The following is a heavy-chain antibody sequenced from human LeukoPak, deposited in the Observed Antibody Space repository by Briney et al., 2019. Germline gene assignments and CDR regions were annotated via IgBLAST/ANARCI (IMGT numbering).Heavy chain of an antibody. D-gene: IGHD2-2*01. CDR3: AKDKDIVVVPAAGFDY. J-gene: IGHJ4*02. V-gene: IGHV3-30*02. Sequence: PGGSLRLSCAASGFTFSSYGMHWVRQAPGKGLEWVAFIRYDGSNKYYADSVKGRFTISRDNSKNTLYLQMNSLRAEDTAVYYCAKDKDIVVVPAAGFDYWGQGTLVTVSS. CDR2: IRYDGSNK. CDR1: GFTFSSYG.